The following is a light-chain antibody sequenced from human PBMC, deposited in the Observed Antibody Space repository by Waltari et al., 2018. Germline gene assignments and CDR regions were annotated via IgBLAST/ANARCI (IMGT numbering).Light chain of an antibody. CDR3: YSTDISGDLEGA. CDR1: ALPNNS. J-gene: IGLJ2*01. V-gene: IGLV3-10*01. CDR2: EDS. Sequence: SYELTQSPSVSVSPGQTAKIPCSGHALPNNSPYWSQQKSGQAPVLVIFEDSQRPSGIPERFSGSSSGTMATLTISGAQVEDEADYYCYSTDISGDLEGAFGGGTKLTVL.